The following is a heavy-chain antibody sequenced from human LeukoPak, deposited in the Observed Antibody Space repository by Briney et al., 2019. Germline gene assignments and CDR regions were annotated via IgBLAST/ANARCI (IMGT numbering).Heavy chain of an antibody. Sequence: GGSLRLSCSASGFTFSSYGMHWVRQAPGKGLEWVAVISYDGSNKYYADSVKGRFTISRDNSKNTLYLQMNSLRAEGTAVYYCAKDLDYGDYHGGMDVWGQGTTVTVSS. CDR1: GFTFSSYG. V-gene: IGHV3-30*18. D-gene: IGHD4-17*01. CDR2: ISYDGSNK. CDR3: AKDLDYGDYHGGMDV. J-gene: IGHJ6*02.